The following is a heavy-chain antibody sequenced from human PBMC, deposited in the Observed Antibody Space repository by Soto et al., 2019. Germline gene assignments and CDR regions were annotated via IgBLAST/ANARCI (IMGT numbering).Heavy chain of an antibody. CDR2: IYGGGTT. CDR3: VQTTGWPGFDF. Sequence: EVQLVEAGGGLIQPGGSLRLSCAASGFAVSSKYMTWVRKAPGKGLEWGSVIYGGGTTYYAVSVKGRFTIARDTSKNTLYLQMNSLRAEDTAVYYCVQTTGWPGFDFWGQGTLVTVSS. J-gene: IGHJ4*02. D-gene: IGHD6-19*01. V-gene: IGHV3-53*01. CDR1: GFAVSSKY.